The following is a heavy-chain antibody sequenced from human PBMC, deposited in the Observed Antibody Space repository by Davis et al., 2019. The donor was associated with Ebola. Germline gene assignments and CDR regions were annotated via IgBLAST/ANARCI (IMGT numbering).Heavy chain of an antibody. V-gene: IGHV4-34*08. CDR1: GFTFSDYY. D-gene: IGHD3-22*01. CDR2: INHSGST. J-gene: IGHJ1*01. Sequence: ESLKISCAASGFTFSDYYMSWIRKPPGKGLEWIGEINHSGSTYYNPSLKSRVTISVDRSKNQFSLKLSSVTAADTAVYYCATDPTTKDGGGYVYFQHWGQGTLVTVSS. CDR3: ATDPTTKDGGGYVYFQH.